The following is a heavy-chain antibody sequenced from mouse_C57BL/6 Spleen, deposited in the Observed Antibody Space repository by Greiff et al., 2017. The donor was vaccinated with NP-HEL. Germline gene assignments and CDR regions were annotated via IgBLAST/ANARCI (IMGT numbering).Heavy chain of an antibody. CDR3: ARGYSNYAFDY. V-gene: IGHV1-69*01. D-gene: IGHD2-5*01. J-gene: IGHJ2*01. CDR2: IDPSDSYT. Sequence: VQLQQSGAELVMPGASVKLSCKASGYTFTSYWMHWVKQRPGQGLEWIGEIDPSDSYTNYNQKFKGKSTLTVDKSSSTAYMQLSSLTSEDSAVYYCARGYSNYAFDYWGQGTTLTVSS. CDR1: GYTFTSYW.